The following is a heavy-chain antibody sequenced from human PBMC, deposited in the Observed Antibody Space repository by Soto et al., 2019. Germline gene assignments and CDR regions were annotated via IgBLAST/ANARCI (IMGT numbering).Heavy chain of an antibody. D-gene: IGHD3-3*01. CDR3: ARGYDFAGFSPYGLDV. Sequence: QLGESGPGLVKPSQTLSLTCTVSGTPINSADFYWTWIRQPPGKGLEWIGYIYYSGTTFHNPSLRSRISMSVDTSKNQFSLRLNSVTAADTAVYYCARGYDFAGFSPYGLDVWGQGTTVTVSS. CDR2: IYYSGTT. V-gene: IGHV4-30-4*01. J-gene: IGHJ6*02. CDR1: GTPINSADFY.